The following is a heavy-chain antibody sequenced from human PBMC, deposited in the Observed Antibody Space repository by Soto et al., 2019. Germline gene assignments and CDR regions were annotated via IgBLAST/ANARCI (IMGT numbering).Heavy chain of an antibody. Sequence: QVQLQESGPGLVKPSQTLSLTCTVSGGSISGGDYYWSWVRRPPGKGLEWIGYSHYTGGTYYNPSLESRLTISLDTSKNQHSLNLRSVTAADTAVYYCARVPLSGHSYYGDCDYWGQGTLVTVSS. CDR1: GGSISGGDYY. CDR3: ARVPLSGHSYYGDCDY. V-gene: IGHV4-30-4*01. J-gene: IGHJ4*02. CDR2: SHYTGGT. D-gene: IGHD3-22*01.